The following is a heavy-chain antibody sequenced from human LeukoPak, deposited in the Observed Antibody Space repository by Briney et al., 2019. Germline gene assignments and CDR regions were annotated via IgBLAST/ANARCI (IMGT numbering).Heavy chain of an antibody. V-gene: IGHV3-23*01. CDR1: GFTFSTYA. Sequence: GGSLRLSCAASGFTFSTYAMSWVRQAPGRGLEWVSAISVTGGSTYSADSVKGRFTISRDNAKNSLYLQMNSLRAEDTAVYYCARVRLDYYYYMDVWGKGTTVTISS. CDR3: ARVRLDYYYYMDV. J-gene: IGHJ6*03. CDR2: ISVTGGST.